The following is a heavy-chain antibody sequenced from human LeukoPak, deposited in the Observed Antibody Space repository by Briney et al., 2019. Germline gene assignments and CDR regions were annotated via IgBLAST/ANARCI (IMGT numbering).Heavy chain of an antibody. Sequence: GGSLRLSCAASGFTFSSYSMNWVRQAPGKGLKWVSSISSSSSYIYYADSVKGRFTISRDNAKNSLYLQMNSLRAEDTAVYYCATLFGTVTTRQTWGQGTLVTVSS. D-gene: IGHD4-17*01. V-gene: IGHV3-21*01. CDR2: ISSSSSYI. CDR1: GFTFSSYS. CDR3: ATLFGTVTTRQT. J-gene: IGHJ4*02.